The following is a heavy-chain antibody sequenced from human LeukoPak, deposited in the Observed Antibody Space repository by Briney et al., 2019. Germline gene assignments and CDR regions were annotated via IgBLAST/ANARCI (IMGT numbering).Heavy chain of an antibody. CDR3: VRHLKRKDYDDYGPSFDH. Sequence: SEPLSLTCTVSGGSISSYYWSWIRQPPGKGLEWVGYISDSGSTKYNPSLKSRVTISVDTSNDQFSLRLSSVTAADTAVYYCVRHLKRKDYDDYGPSFDHWGQGTLVTVSS. D-gene: IGHD4-17*01. J-gene: IGHJ4*02. CDR1: GGSISSYY. V-gene: IGHV4-59*08. CDR2: ISDSGST.